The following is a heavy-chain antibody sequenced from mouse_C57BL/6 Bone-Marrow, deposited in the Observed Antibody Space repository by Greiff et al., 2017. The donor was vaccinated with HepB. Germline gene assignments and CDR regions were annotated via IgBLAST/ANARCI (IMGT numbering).Heavy chain of an antibody. J-gene: IGHJ2*01. CDR2: IDPSDSYT. CDR3: ARELPDY. Sequence: QVQLQQPGAELVKPGSSVKLSCKASGYTFTSYWMQWVKQRPGQGLEWIGEIDPSDSYTNYNQKFKGKATLTVDTSSSTAYMQLSSLTSEDSAVYYCARELPDYWGQGTTLTVSS. V-gene: IGHV1-50*01. CDR1: GYTFTSYW.